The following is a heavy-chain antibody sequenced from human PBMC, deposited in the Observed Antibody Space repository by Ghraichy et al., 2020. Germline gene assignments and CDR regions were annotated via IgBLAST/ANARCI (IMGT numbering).Heavy chain of an antibody. Sequence: GGSLRLSCAASGFTFSSYAMSWVRQAPGKGLEWVSAIRGSGGSTYYADSVKGRFTISRDNSKNTLYLQMNSLRAEDTAVYYCATPAPLTIFGVVIGGDWGQGTLVTVSS. CDR1: GFTFSSYA. V-gene: IGHV3-23*01. CDR3: ATPAPLTIFGVVIGGD. CDR2: IRGSGGST. J-gene: IGHJ4*02. D-gene: IGHD3-3*01.